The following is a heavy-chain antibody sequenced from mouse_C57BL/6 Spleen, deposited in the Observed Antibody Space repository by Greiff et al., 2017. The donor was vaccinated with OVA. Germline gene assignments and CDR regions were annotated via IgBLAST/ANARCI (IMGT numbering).Heavy chain of an antibody. CDR1: GFTFTDYY. J-gene: IGHJ1*03. Sequence: EVQRVESGGGLVQPGGSLSLSCAASGFTFTDYYMSWVRQPPGKALEWLGFIRNKANGYTTEYSASVKGRFTISRDNSQSILYLQMNALRAEDSATYYCARFSTVVARYFDVWGTGTTVTVSS. D-gene: IGHD1-1*01. V-gene: IGHV7-3*01. CDR2: IRNKANGYTT. CDR3: ARFSTVVARYFDV.